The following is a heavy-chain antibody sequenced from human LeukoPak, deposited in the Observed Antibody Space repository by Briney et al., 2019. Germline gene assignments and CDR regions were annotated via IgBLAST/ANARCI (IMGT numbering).Heavy chain of an antibody. V-gene: IGHV4-34*01. Sequence: PSETLSLTCAVYGGSFSGYYWSWIRQPPEKGLEWIGEINHSGSTNYNPSLKSRVTISVDTSKNQFSLKLSSVTAADTAVYYCARGLGVRSSWYVYWGQGTLVTVSS. D-gene: IGHD6-13*01. CDR2: INHSGST. J-gene: IGHJ4*02. CDR3: ARGLGVRSSWYVY. CDR1: GGSFSGYY.